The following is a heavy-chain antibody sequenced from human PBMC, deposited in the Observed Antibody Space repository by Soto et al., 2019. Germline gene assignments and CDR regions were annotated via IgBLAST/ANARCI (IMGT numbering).Heavy chain of an antibody. CDR2: IYYSGTT. V-gene: IGHV4-30-4*01. CDR1: GGSITSGDYY. D-gene: IGHD3-10*01. CDR3: ARDYASGSGPEY. Sequence: SETLSLTCTVSGGSITSGDYYWSWIRQPPGKGLEWIGYIYYSGTTYYSPSLKSRVTISADRSRNQFSLKLNSVTAADTAVYYCARDYASGSGPEYWGQGTLVTVSS. J-gene: IGHJ4*02.